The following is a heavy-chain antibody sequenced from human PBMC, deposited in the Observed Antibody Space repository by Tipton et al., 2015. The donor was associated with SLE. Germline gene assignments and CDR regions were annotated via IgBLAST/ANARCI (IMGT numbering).Heavy chain of an antibody. D-gene: IGHD3-10*01. CDR3: ARDRGGYYFDY. CDR2: ISHSGST. CDR1: GGSFSGYS. J-gene: IGHJ4*02. V-gene: IGHV4-34*01. Sequence: GLVKPSETLSLTCGVNGGSFSGYSWSWIRQPPGKGLEWIGEISHSGSTNYNPSLKNRVTISVDTSKNQFSLKLRSVTAADTAVYYCARDRGGYYFDYWGQGTLVTVSS.